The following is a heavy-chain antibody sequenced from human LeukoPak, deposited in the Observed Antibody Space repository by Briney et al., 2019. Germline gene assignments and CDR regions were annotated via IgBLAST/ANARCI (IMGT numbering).Heavy chain of an antibody. V-gene: IGHV3-30*04. D-gene: IGHD2-15*01. J-gene: IGHJ5*02. CDR3: AREGRYCSGGSCYDWFDP. CDR2: ISYDGSNK. CDR1: GFTFSSYA. Sequence: PGRSLRLSCAASGFTFSSYAMHWVRQAPLMGLERVAVISYDGSNKYYADSVKGRFTISRDNSKNTLYLQMNSLRAEDTAVYYCAREGRYCSGGSCYDWFDPWGQGTLVTVSS.